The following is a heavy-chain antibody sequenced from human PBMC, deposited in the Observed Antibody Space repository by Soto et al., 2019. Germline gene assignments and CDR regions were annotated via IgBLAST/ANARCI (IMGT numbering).Heavy chain of an antibody. D-gene: IGHD2-15*01. CDR3: AKDRVVAGNYGMDV. Sequence: GSLRLSCAASGFTFSSYGMHWVRLAPGKGLEWVAVISYDGSNKYYADSVKGRFTISRDNSKNTLYLQMNSLRAEDTAVYYCAKDRVVAGNYGMDVWGQGTTVTVSS. CDR1: GFTFSSYG. V-gene: IGHV3-30*18. J-gene: IGHJ6*02. CDR2: ISYDGSNK.